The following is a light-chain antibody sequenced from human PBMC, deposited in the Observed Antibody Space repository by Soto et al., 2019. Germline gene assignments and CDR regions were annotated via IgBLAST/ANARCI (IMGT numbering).Light chain of an antibody. CDR3: QVWGSSSDHWV. V-gene: IGLV3-21*02. Sequence: SYELTQPPSVSVAPGQTARITCGGNNIGSESVHWYRLRPGQAPVLVVYDDSDRPSGIPERFSGSNSGNTATLTISRVEAGDEADYYCQVWGSSSDHWVFGGGIKLTVL. J-gene: IGLJ3*02. CDR1: NIGSES. CDR2: DDS.